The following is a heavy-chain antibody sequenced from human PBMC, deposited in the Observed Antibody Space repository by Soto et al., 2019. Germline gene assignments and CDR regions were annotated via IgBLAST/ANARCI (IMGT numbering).Heavy chain of an antibody. V-gene: IGHV3-74*01. CDR2: INSDGSTT. J-gene: IGHJ5*02. Sequence: EVQLVESGGGLVQPGGSLRLSCAASGFTFSSYWMHWVRQAPGKGLVWVSRINSDGSTTLYAASVKGRFTISRDNAKNTRNLQMNSLRAEDTAVYYCASSNCCDPWGQGTLVTVSP. CDR1: GFTFSSYW. D-gene: IGHD2-21*01. CDR3: ASSNCCDP.